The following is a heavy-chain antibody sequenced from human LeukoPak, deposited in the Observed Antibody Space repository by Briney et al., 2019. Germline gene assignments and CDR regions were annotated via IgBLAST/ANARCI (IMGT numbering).Heavy chain of an antibody. CDR2: ISIGGNT. J-gene: IGHJ4*02. D-gene: IGHD5-18*01. CDR3: AKGGYSYGYFDY. Sequence: VSVISIGGNTYFADSGKGRVTISRDNSENTLYLQMNSLRAEDSAVYYCAKGGYSYGYFDYWGQGILVTVSS. V-gene: IGHV3-23*01.